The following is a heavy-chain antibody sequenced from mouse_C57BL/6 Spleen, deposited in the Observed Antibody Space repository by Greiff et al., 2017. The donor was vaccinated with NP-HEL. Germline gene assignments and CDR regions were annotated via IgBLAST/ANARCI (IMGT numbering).Heavy chain of an antibody. CDR2: IYPRSGNT. D-gene: IGHD3-2*02. CDR1: GYTFTSYG. Sequence: VQLQQSGAELARPGASVKLSCKASGYTFTSYGISWVKQRTGQGLEWIGEIYPRSGNTYYNEKFKGKATLTADKSSSTAYMELRSLTSEDSAVYFCAREDSSGSFDYWGKGTTLTVSS. V-gene: IGHV1-81*01. J-gene: IGHJ2*01. CDR3: AREDSSGSFDY.